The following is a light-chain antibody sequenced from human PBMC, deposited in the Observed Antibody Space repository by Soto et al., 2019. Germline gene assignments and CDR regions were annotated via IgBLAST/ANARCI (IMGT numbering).Light chain of an antibody. J-gene: IGKJ2*01. V-gene: IGKV3-20*01. CDR2: GAS. Sequence: EIVLTQSPGTLSLSPGERATLSCRASQSVGSKYLAWYQQKPGQAPRLLIYGASSRATGIPDRFSGSGSGTDFTLTISRLEPEDFAVYYCQQYGSSPPMYAFGQWTKLEIK. CDR1: QSVGSKY. CDR3: QQYGSSPPMYA.